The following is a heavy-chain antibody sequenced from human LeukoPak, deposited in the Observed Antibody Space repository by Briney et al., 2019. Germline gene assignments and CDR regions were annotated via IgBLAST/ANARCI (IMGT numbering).Heavy chain of an antibody. CDR3: ARDLKGTGQPYYYDSSGYYYLY. CDR2: INPNSGGT. J-gene: IGHJ4*02. CDR1: GYTFTGYY. V-gene: IGHV1-2*02. D-gene: IGHD3-22*01. Sequence: GASVKVSCKASGYTFTGYYMHWVRQAPGQGLEWMGWINPNSGGTNYAQKFQGRVTMTRDTSISTAYMELSRLRSDDTAVYYCARDLKGTGQPYYYDSSGYYYLYWGQGTLVTASS.